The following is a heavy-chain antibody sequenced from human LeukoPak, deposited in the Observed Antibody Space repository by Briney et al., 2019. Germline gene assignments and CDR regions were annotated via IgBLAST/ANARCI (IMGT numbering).Heavy chain of an antibody. CDR3: GGSEDGYIDY. D-gene: IGHD5-24*01. Sequence: GVSLRLSCAASGFTFTRHWMHWVRQAPGKGLEWVSRIKTDGTNTIYADFVEGRFTISRDNARNTLYLQMSSLRAGDTAVYYCGGSEDGYIDYWGQGTLVTVSS. J-gene: IGHJ4*02. CDR2: IKTDGTNT. V-gene: IGHV3-74*01. CDR1: GFTFTRHW.